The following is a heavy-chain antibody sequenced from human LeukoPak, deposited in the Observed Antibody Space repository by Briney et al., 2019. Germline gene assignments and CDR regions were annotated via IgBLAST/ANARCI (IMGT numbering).Heavy chain of an antibody. CDR3: AKDLRRHWFDP. CDR1: GFTFSSFA. CDR2: ISGSGGAT. Sequence: GGSLRLSCAASGFTFSSFAMSWVRQAPGKGLEWVSAISGSGGATYYADSVKGRFTISRDNSKNTLYLQVNSLRAEDTAVYYCAKDLRRHWFDPWGQGTLVTVSS. V-gene: IGHV3-23*01. J-gene: IGHJ5*02.